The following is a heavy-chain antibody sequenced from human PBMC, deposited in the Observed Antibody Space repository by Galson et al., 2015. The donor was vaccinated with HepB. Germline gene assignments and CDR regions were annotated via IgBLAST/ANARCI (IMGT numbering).Heavy chain of an antibody. CDR3: VKGCEVGCKTIVLDP. V-gene: IGHV3-30*18. CDR1: GFPFSNNG. J-gene: IGHJ5*02. D-gene: IGHD3-22*01. Sequence: SLRLSCAASGFPFSNNGMHWVRQAPGKGLEWVAVTSDDETFKKYADSVKGRFTISRDNSKNTLYLQSNSLRPDDAAVYYCVKGCEVGCKTIVLDPWGQGTLVTVSS. CDR2: TSDDETFK.